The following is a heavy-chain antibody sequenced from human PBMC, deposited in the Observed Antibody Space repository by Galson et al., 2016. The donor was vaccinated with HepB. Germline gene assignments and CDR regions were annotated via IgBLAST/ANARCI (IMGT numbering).Heavy chain of an antibody. CDR2: ISAYTANT. Sequence: SVKVSCKASGYNFSNYGISWVRQAPGQGLEFLGWISAYTANTIYAQKFQARVTVTTVTATSTAYLALRRLRSDDTAIYYCAKSPSMGHYFSFGMDVWGPGTAVTVSS. CDR3: AKSPSMGHYFSFGMDV. D-gene: IGHD2/OR15-2a*01. J-gene: IGHJ6*02. CDR1: GYNFSNYG. V-gene: IGHV1-18*04.